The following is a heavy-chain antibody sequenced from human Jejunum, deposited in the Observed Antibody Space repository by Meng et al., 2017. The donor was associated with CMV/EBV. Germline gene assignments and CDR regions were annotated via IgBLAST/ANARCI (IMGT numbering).Heavy chain of an antibody. CDR2: IYTSGST. J-gene: IGHJ5*02. CDR3: ARESGSYYWFDP. Sequence: QGPGPGLVKSSETLSLTCFVSAGPISGYYWSWIRQPAGKGLEWIGRIYTSGSTHYNSSLKSRLTMSVDLAKNQISLKLSSVTAADTAVYYCARESGSYYWFDPWGQGTLVTVSS. D-gene: IGHD1-26*01. V-gene: IGHV4-4*07. CDR1: AGPISGYY.